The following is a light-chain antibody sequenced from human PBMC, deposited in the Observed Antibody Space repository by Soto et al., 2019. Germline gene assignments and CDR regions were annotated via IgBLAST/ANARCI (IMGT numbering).Light chain of an antibody. CDR3: QTGGTGIHYV. CDR2: LNSDGSH. J-gene: IGLJ1*01. CDR1: SGHSSYA. Sequence: QLVLTQSPSASASLGASVKLTCTLSSGHSSYAIAWHQQQPEKGPRYLMKLNSDGSHSKGDGIPDRFSGSSSGAERYLTISSLQYEDEAYYYCQTGGTGIHYVFGTGTKLTVL. V-gene: IGLV4-69*01.